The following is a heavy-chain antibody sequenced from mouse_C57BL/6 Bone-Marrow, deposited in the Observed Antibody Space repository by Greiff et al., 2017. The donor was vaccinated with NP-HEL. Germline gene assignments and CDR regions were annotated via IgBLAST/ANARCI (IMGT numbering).Heavy chain of an antibody. CDR3: ASKVIFYYGNPPSSIDY. V-gene: IGHV1-81*01. CDR2: IYPRGGNT. D-gene: IGHD2-1*01. CDR1: GYTFTSYG. Sequence: VQLVESGAELARPGASVKLSCKASGYTFTSYGISWVKQRTGQGLEWIGEIYPRGGNTYYNEKFKGKATLTADKSSSTAYMELRSLTSEDSAVYSCASKVIFYYGNPPSSIDYWGQGTTLTVSS. J-gene: IGHJ2*01.